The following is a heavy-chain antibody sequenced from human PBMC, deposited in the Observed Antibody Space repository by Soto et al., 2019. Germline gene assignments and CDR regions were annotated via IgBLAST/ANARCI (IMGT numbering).Heavy chain of an antibody. CDR2: INHSGST. CDR3: ARGRGAMVRGVFFDY. J-gene: IGHJ4*02. CDR1: GGSFSGYY. D-gene: IGHD3-10*01. V-gene: IGHV4-34*01. Sequence: SETLSLTCAVYGGSFSGYYWSWIRQPPGKGLEWIGEINHSGSTNYNPSLKSRVTISVDTSKNQFSLKLSSVTAADTAVYCCARGRGAMVRGVFFDYWGQGTLVT.